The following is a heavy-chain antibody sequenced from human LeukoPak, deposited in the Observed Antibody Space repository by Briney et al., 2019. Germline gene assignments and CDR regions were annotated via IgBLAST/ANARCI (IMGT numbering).Heavy chain of an antibody. V-gene: IGHV3-7*01. CDR2: IKQDGSEK. J-gene: IGHJ4*02. D-gene: IGHD3-22*01. CDR3: ANNYYDSSGYYMVDY. CDR1: GFTFSSYW. Sequence: GGSLRLSCAASGFTFSSYWMSWVRQAPGKGLEWVANIKQDGSEKYYVDSVKGRFTISRDNAKNSLYLQMNSLRAEDTAVYYCANNYYDSSGYYMVDYWGQGTLVTVSS.